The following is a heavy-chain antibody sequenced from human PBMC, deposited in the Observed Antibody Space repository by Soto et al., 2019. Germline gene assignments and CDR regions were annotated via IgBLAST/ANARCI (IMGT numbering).Heavy chain of an antibody. CDR3: VRVIAMHFDY. D-gene: IGHD6-13*01. CDR2: INHSGST. J-gene: IGHJ4*01. Sequence: KPSETLSLTCAVCGGSFSGYYWSWIRQPPGKGLEWIGEINHSGSTNYNPSLKSRVTISVGTSKNQFSLKLSSVTAADTAVYYCVRVIAMHFDYWGHGNLVTVSS. CDR1: GGSFSGYY. V-gene: IGHV4-34*01.